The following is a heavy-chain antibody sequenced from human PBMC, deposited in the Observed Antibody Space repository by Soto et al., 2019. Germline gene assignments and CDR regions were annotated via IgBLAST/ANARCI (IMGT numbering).Heavy chain of an antibody. CDR3: ARADYGDYVGRGFDY. Sequence: QVQLVQSGAEVKKPGSSVKVSCKASGGTFSSYTISWVRQAPGQGLEWMGRIIPILGIANYAQKFQGRVTITADKSTSTAYMELSSLRSEDTAVYYCARADYGDYVGRGFDYGGQGTLVTVSS. CDR2: IIPILGIA. D-gene: IGHD4-17*01. J-gene: IGHJ4*02. CDR1: GGTFSSYT. V-gene: IGHV1-69*02.